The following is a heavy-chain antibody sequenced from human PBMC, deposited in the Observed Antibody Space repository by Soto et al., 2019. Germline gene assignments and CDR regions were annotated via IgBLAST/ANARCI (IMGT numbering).Heavy chain of an antibody. CDR2: IYHSGST. CDR3: ARERVVTAIRAGWFDP. V-gene: IGHV4-4*02. J-gene: IGHJ5*02. D-gene: IGHD2-21*02. CDR1: GGSISSSNW. Sequence: ASETLSLTCAVSGGSISSSNWWSWVRQPPGKGLEWIGEIYHSGSTNYNPSLKSRVTISVDKSKNQFSLKLSSVTAADTAVYYCARERVVTAIRAGWFDPWGQGTLVTVSS.